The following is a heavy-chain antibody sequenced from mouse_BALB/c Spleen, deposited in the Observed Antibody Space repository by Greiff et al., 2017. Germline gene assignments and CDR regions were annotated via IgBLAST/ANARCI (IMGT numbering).Heavy chain of an antibody. CDR1: GFNIKDYY. J-gene: IGHJ3*01. CDR2: IDPENGNT. D-gene: IGHD2-1*01. Sequence: VQLKQSGAELVRPGALVKLSCKASGFNIKDYYMHWVKQRPEQGLEWIGWIDPENGNTIYDPKFQGKASITADTSSNTAYLQLSSLTSEDTAVYYCASGYGNYGFAYWGQGTLVTVSA. V-gene: IGHV14-1*02. CDR3: ASGYGNYGFAY.